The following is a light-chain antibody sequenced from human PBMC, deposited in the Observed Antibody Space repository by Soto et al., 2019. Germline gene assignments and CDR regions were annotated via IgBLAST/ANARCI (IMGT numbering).Light chain of an antibody. CDR2: GAS. J-gene: IGKJ4*01. V-gene: IGKV3-15*01. Sequence: EILITQSASTVSLPPGERATLSCRASQTVSSNLAWYQHKPGQAPRLLFYGASNRATGIPARFTGSGSGTEFTLTISSLQSEDFAVYSCQQYDTWPPTFGGGTKVDIK. CDR1: QTVSSN. CDR3: QQYDTWPPT.